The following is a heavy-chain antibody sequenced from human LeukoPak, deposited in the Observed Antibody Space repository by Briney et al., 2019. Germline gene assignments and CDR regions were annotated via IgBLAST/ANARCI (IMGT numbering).Heavy chain of an antibody. CDR2: IYYSGST. V-gene: IGHV4-30-4*07. D-gene: IGHD3-22*01. CDR1: GDSISRGGFS. CDR3: ARLKYYYDSSGYRAEYFQH. J-gene: IGHJ1*01. Sequence: SQTLSLTCAVSGDSISRGGFSWSWIRQPPGKGLDWIGHIYYSGSTNYNPSLKSRVTISVYTSKNQFSLKLSSVTAADTAVYYCARLKYYYDSSGYRAEYFQHWGQGTLVTVSS.